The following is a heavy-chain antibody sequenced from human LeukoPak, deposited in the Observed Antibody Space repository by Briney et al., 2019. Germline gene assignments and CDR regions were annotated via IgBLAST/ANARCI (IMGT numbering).Heavy chain of an antibody. Sequence: SETLSLTCTVSGYSISSGYYWGWIRQPPGKGLEWIGSIYHSGSTYYNPSLKSRVTISVDTAKNQFSLKLSSVTAADTAVYYSARDLTTVVTPNWFDPWGQGTLVTVSS. CDR2: IYHSGST. D-gene: IGHD4-23*01. CDR1: GYSISSGYY. CDR3: ARDLTTVVTPNWFDP. V-gene: IGHV4-38-2*02. J-gene: IGHJ5*02.